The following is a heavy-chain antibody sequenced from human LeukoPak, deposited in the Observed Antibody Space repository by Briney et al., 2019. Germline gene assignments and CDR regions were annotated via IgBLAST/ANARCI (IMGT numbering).Heavy chain of an antibody. CDR3: ARGALFDY. J-gene: IGHJ4*02. Sequence: SETLSLTCAVYGGSFSDYHWTWIRQPPGKGLEWIGEINHSGSTNYNPSLKSRVTISVDTSKNQFSLKLSSVTAADTAVYYCARGALFDYWGQGTLVTVSS. V-gene: IGHV4-34*01. CDR2: INHSGST. CDR1: GGSFSDYH.